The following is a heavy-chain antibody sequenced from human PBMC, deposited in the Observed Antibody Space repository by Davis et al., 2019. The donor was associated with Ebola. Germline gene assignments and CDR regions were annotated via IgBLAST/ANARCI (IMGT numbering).Heavy chain of an antibody. CDR3: ARTLEYSSSPFDY. CDR1: GGTFSSYA. Sequence: ASVKVSCKASGGTFSSYAISWVRQAPGQGLKWMGWINPNSGGTNYAQKFQGWVTMTRDTSISTAYMELSRLRSDDTAVYYCARTLEYSSSPFDYWGQGTLVTVSS. J-gene: IGHJ4*02. CDR2: INPNSGGT. D-gene: IGHD6-6*01. V-gene: IGHV1-2*04.